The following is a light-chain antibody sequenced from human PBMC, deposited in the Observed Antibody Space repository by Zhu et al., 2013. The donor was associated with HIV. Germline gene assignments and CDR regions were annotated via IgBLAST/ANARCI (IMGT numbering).Light chain of an antibody. V-gene: IGLV1-44*01. CDR1: KSSVGGNT. J-gene: IGLJ1*01. CDR3: CSYAGSSTYV. Sequence: QSVLTQPPSVSGTPGQRVTISCSGSKSSVGGNTVNWYQQLPGAAPKLVIFSSNMRPSGVPDRFSGSKSGTSASLAISGLQSEDEADYYCCSYAGSSTYVFGTGTKVTVL. CDR2: SSN.